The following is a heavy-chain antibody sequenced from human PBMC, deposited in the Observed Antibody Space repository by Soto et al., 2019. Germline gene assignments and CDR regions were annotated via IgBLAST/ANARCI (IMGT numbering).Heavy chain of an antibody. V-gene: IGHV3-30*18. CDR3: AKETYSGPLDY. CDR2: ISYDGSNK. Sequence: QVQLVESGGGVVQPGGSLRLSFAASGLTFRSNGRHWVRQVPGKGLEWVAVISYDGSNKYYADSVKGRFTISRDNSKNTLYLQMNSLRAEDTAVYYCAKETYSGPLDYWGQGTLVTVSS. J-gene: IGHJ4*02. CDR1: GLTFRSNG. D-gene: IGHD2-15*01.